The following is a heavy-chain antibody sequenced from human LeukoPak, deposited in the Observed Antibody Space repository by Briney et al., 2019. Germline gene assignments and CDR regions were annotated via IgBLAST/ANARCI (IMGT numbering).Heavy chain of an antibody. D-gene: IGHD1-26*01. Sequence: GGSLRLSCEASGFTFASYAMTWVRQAPGKGLEWVSSISATDGSTYYAYSVRGRFTISRDNTKNTLFLQMNSLRAEDTAVYYCARAGYSGSYYFDYWGQGTLVTVSS. CDR3: ARAGYSGSYYFDY. CDR2: ISATDGST. CDR1: GFTFASYA. J-gene: IGHJ4*02. V-gene: IGHV3-23*01.